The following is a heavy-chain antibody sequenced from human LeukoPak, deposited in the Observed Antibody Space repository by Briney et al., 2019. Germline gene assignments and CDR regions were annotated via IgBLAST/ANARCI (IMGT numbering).Heavy chain of an antibody. Sequence: ASVKVSCKASGYTFTGYYMHWVRQAPGQGLEWMGWINPNSGGTNYALRFQGRVTMTRDTSISTAYMELSRLRSDDTAVYYCARVWISDAFDIWGQGTMVTVSS. D-gene: IGHD2-2*03. CDR1: GYTFTGYY. J-gene: IGHJ3*02. CDR2: INPNSGGT. CDR3: ARVWISDAFDI. V-gene: IGHV1-2*02.